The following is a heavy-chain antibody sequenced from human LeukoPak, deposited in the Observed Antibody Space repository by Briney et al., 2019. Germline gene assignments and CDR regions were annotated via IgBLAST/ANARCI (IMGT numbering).Heavy chain of an antibody. Sequence: PGGSLRLSCAASGFTFDDYAMHWVRQAPGKGLEWVSGISWNSGSIGYADSVKGRFTISRDNAKNSLYLQMNSLRAEDTALYYCAKSLIAATLFGFDYWGQGTLVTVSS. CDR2: ISWNSGSI. V-gene: IGHV3-9*01. CDR1: GFTFDDYA. D-gene: IGHD2-15*01. CDR3: AKSLIAATLFGFDY. J-gene: IGHJ4*02.